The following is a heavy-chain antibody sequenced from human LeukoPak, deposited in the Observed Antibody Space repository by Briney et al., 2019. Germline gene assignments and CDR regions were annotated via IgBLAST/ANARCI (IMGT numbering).Heavy chain of an antibody. Sequence: SETLSLTCAVYGGSFSGYYWSWIRQPPGKGLEWIGEINHSGSTNYNPSLKSRVTISVDTSKNQFSLKLSSVTAADTAVYYCARGQSSGYYYASFSGYYGMDVWGHGTTVTVSS. V-gene: IGHV4-34*01. CDR2: INHSGST. D-gene: IGHD3-22*01. CDR1: GGSFSGYY. CDR3: ARGQSSGYYYASFSGYYGMDV. J-gene: IGHJ6*02.